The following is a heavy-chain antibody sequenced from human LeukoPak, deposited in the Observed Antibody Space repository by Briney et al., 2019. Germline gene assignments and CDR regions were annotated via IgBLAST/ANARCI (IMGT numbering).Heavy chain of an antibody. CDR1: GFTFSIYG. CDR3: AKEGRWSSSWYGFDY. J-gene: IGHJ4*02. V-gene: IGHV3-21*04. Sequence: GGSLRLSCAASGFTFSIYGMNWVRQAPGKGLEWVSSISFSSSIYYADSVKGRFTISRDNSKNTLYLQMNSLRAEDTAVYYCAKEGRWSSSWYGFDYWGQGTLVTVSS. D-gene: IGHD6-13*01. CDR2: ISFSSSI.